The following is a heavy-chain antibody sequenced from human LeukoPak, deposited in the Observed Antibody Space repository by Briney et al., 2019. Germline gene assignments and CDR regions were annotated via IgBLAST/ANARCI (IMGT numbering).Heavy chain of an antibody. J-gene: IGHJ5*02. V-gene: IGHV4-59*01. D-gene: IGHD5-24*01. CDR1: GGSISSYY. CDR3: AREGRGDEFDP. CDR2: IYYSGST. Sequence: PSETLSLTCTVSGGSISSYYWSWIRQPPGKGLEWIGYIYYSGSTNYNPSLKSRVTISVDTSKNQFSLKLSSVTAADTAVYYCAREGRGDEFDPWGQGTLVTVSS.